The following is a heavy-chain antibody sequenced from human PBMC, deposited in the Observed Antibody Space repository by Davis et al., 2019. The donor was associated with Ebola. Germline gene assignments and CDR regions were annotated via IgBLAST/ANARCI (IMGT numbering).Heavy chain of an antibody. D-gene: IGHD3-9*01. Sequence: GGSLRLSCAASGFTFSSYGMHWVRQAPGKGLEWVAVISYDGSNKYYADSVKGRFTISRDNSKNTLYLQMNSLRAEDTAVYYCAKATGVLRYFDWLLIDYWGQGTLVTVSS. CDR3: AKATGVLRYFDWLLIDY. CDR2: ISYDGSNK. CDR1: GFTFSSYG. J-gene: IGHJ4*02. V-gene: IGHV3-30*18.